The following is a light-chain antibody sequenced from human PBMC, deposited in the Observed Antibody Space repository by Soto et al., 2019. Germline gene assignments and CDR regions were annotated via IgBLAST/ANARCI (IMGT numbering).Light chain of an antibody. CDR2: DAS. Sequence: EIVMTQSPGTLSLSPGERATLSCRASQSVTSYLAWYQQKPGQAPRLLISDASDRAPGIPDRFSGSGSGTDFTLTINRLLPEDFAVYYCQQYGDSPVTFGQGTKVDIK. CDR3: QQYGDSPVT. CDR1: QSVTSY. V-gene: IGKV3-20*01. J-gene: IGKJ1*01.